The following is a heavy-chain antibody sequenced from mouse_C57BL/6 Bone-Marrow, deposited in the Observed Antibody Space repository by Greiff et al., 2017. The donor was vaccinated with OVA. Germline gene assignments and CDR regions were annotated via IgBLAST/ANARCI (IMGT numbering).Heavy chain of an antibody. J-gene: IGHJ4*01. Sequence: QVQLKQSGAELARPGASVKLSCKASGYTFTSYGISWVKQRTGQGLEWIGEIYPRSGNTYYNEKFKGKATLTADKSSSTAYMELRSLTSEDSAVYFCARKTLTTVVAKDYAMDYWGQGTSVTVSS. CDR1: GYTFTSYG. CDR2: IYPRSGNT. CDR3: ARKTLTTVVAKDYAMDY. D-gene: IGHD1-1*01. V-gene: IGHV1-81*01.